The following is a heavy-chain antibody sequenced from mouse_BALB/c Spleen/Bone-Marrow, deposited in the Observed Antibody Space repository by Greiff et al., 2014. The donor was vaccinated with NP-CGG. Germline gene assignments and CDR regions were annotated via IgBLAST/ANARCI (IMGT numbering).Heavy chain of an antibody. CDR3: ARGRFTTVVATGAMDC. V-gene: IGHV1-66*01. Sequence: VKLMESGPELVKPGASVKISCKASGYSFTSYYIHWVKQRPGQGLEWIGWIFPGSGNTKYNEKFKGKATLTADTSSSTAYMQLSSLTSEDSAVYLCARGRFTTVVATGAMDCWGQGTSVTVSS. J-gene: IGHJ4*01. CDR2: IFPGSGNT. CDR1: GYSFTSYY. D-gene: IGHD1-1*01.